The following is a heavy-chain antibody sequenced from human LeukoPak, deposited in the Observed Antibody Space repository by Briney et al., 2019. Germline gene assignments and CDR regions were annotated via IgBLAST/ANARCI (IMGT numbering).Heavy chain of an antibody. J-gene: IGHJ4*02. D-gene: IGHD1-14*01. V-gene: IGHV3-33*06. CDR3: AKGSPGSPFDY. CDR1: GFTFSSYG. CDR2: IWYDGSNK. Sequence: QSGRSLRLSCAASGFTFSSYGMHWVRQAPGKGLEWVAVIWYDGSNKYYADSVKGRFTISRDNSRNTLYLQMNSLRAEDTAVYYCAKGSPGSPFDYWGQGTLVTVSS.